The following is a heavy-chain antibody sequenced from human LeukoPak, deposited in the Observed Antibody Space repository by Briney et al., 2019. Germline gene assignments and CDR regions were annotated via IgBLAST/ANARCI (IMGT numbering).Heavy chain of an antibody. CDR1: GYSISSGYY. CDR2: IYYSGST. D-gene: IGHD5-12*01. CDR3: ASVRGYSGYELDY. J-gene: IGHJ4*02. V-gene: IGHV4-38-2*02. Sequence: SETLSLTCTVSGYSISSGYYWGWIRQPPGKGLEWIGYIYYSGSTNYNPSLKSRVTISVDTSKNQFSLKLSSVTAADTAVYYCASVRGYSGYELDYWGQGTLVTVSS.